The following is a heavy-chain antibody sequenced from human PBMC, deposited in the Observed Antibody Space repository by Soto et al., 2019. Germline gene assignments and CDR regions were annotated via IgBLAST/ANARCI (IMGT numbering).Heavy chain of an antibody. J-gene: IGHJ4*02. Sequence: GGSLRLSCAVSGFNVVGDWMSWVRQAPGKGLEWVASVKEDGSELYYLHSVRGRFSISRDSAGNALHLTMNYLSAEDTGVYFCARDIGFDYVNWGQGILVTVSS. CDR2: VKEDGSEL. CDR3: ARDIGFDYVN. D-gene: IGHD3-16*01. CDR1: GFNVVGDW. V-gene: IGHV3-7*01.